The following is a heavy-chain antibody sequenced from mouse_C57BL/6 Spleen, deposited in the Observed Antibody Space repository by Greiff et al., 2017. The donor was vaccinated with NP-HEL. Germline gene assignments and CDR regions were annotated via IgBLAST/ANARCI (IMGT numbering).Heavy chain of an antibody. Sequence: VQLSCKASGYTFTSYWMDWVKQRPGQGLEWIGNIYPSDSETHYNQKFKDKATLTVDKSSSTAYMQLSSLTSEDSAVYYCARRGGNYWYFDVWGTGTTVTVSS. CDR1: GYTFTSYW. J-gene: IGHJ1*03. V-gene: IGHV1-61*01. D-gene: IGHD1-1*02. CDR3: ARRGGNYWYFDV. CDR2: IYPSDSET.